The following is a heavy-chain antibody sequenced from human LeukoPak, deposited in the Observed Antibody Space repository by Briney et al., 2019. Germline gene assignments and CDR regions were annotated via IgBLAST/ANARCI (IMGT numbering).Heavy chain of an antibody. V-gene: IGHV1-8*01. D-gene: IGHD3-10*01. CDR2: MNPNSGNT. CDR3: ARRPGFHYYCYYYMDV. CDR1: GYTFTSYD. Sequence: ASVKVSCKASGYTFTSYDINWVRQATGQGLEWMGWMNPNSGNTGYAQKFQGRVTMTRNTSISTAYMELSSLRSEDTAVYYCARRPGFHYYCYYYMDVWGKGTTVTVSS. J-gene: IGHJ6*03.